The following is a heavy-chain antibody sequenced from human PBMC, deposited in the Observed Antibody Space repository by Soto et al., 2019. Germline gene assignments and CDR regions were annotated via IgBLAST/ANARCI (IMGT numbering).Heavy chain of an antibody. Sequence: SVKVSCKASGGTFSSYAISWVRQAPGQGLEWMGGIIPIFGTANYAQKFQGRVTITADESTSTAYMELSSLRSEDTAVYYCASPSPSTTGLGAFDIWGQGTMVTVSS. CDR3: ASPSPSTTGLGAFDI. J-gene: IGHJ3*02. CDR2: IIPIFGTA. CDR1: GGTFSSYA. D-gene: IGHD1-1*01. V-gene: IGHV1-69*13.